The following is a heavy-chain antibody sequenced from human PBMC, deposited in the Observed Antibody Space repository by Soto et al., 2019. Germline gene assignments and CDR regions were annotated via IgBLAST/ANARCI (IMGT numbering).Heavy chain of an antibody. CDR1: GDSMSKYY. V-gene: IGHV4-4*07. CDR2: IYTSGST. Sequence: QVQLQESGPGLVKPSETLSLTCTVSGDSMSKYYWSWIRPPAGKGLEWIGRIYTSGSTNYNPSLKSRVNMSIDTSINHSSLNLKSVTAADAAVYYCARTVGAAYYFDFWGQGALVTVSS. J-gene: IGHJ4*02. CDR3: ARTVGAAYYFDF. D-gene: IGHD1-26*01.